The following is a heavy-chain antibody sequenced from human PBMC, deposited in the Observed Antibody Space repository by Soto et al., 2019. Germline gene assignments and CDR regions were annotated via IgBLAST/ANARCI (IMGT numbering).Heavy chain of an antibody. CDR2: INPNSGGT. CDR1: GYTFTGYY. V-gene: IGHV1-2*04. Sequence: QVQLVQSGAEVKKPGASVKVSCKASGYTFTGYYMHWVRQAPGQGLEWMGWINPNSGGTNYAQKFQGWVTMTRDTSISTDYMELSRLRSDDTAVYYCAREPSGDGSGFDYWGQGTLVTVSS. CDR3: AREPSGDGSGFDY. J-gene: IGHJ4*02. D-gene: IGHD3-10*01.